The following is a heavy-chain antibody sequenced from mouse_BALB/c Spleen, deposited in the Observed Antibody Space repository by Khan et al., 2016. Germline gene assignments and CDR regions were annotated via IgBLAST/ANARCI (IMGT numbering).Heavy chain of an antibody. CDR3: ERGGSARADGYIDY. J-gene: IGHJ2*01. D-gene: IGHD3-1*01. CDR2: ISNGGGST. V-gene: IGHV5-12-2*01. Sequence: EVALVESGGGLVQPGGSLKLSCAVSGFTFSSYTMSWVRQTPAKRLEWVAYISNGGGSTYYTDTVKGRFTIPRDNAKNPLYLHMSSLTSEDKATYYCERGGSARADGYIDYWGQGTTLTVSS. CDR1: GFTFSSYT.